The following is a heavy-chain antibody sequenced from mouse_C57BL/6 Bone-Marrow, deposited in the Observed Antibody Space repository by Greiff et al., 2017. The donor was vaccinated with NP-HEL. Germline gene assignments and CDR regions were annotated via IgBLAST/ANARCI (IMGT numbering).Heavy chain of an antibody. D-gene: IGHD1-1*01. CDR3: ARRHYCVSSYLYAMDY. CDR1: EYAFPSHD. J-gene: IGHJ4*01. Sequence: EVQLMESGGGLVQPGESLKLSCESNEYAFPSHDMSWVRQTPEKRLELVAAINRDGGSTNYQDTMEGRFILSGDNTSKTVYMQLSSLRSEDTAVYYGARRHYCVSSYLYAMDYWGQGTSVTVSS. CDR2: INRDGGST. V-gene: IGHV5-2*01.